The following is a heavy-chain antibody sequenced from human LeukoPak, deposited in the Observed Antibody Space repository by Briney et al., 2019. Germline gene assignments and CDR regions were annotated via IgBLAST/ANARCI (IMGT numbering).Heavy chain of an antibody. J-gene: IGHJ3*02. CDR2: IYYSGST. Sequence: PSETLSLTCTVSGGSISSYYWSWIRQPPGKGLEWIGYIYYSGSTNYNPSLKSRVTISVDTSKNQFSLKLSSVTAADTAVYYCARASYDFWSGCKDAFDIWGQGTMVTVSS. CDR3: ARASYDFWSGCKDAFDI. D-gene: IGHD3-3*01. CDR1: GGSISSYY. V-gene: IGHV4-59*01.